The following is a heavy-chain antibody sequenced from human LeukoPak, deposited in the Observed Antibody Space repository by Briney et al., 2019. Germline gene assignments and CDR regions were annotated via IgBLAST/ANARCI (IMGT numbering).Heavy chain of an antibody. D-gene: IGHD6-13*01. V-gene: IGHV4-59*01. J-gene: IGHJ4*02. CDR2: IYCSGST. CDR1: GGSINSYY. CDR3: ARVKRSGYSSSWYYFDY. Sequence: PSETLSLTCTVSGGSINSYYWSWIRQPPGKGLEWIGYIYCSGSTNYNPSLKSRVTISVDTSKNQFSLKLSSVTAADTAVYYCARVKRSGYSSSWYYFDYWGQGTLVTVSS.